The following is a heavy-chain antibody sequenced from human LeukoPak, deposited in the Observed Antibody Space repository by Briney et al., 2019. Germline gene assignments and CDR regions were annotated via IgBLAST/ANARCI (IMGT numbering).Heavy chain of an antibody. V-gene: IGHV1-18*01. CDR2: INSYNWAR. CDR1: GYTSTSNA. CDR3: ARIQGSLGGFDS. D-gene: IGHD1-26*01. Sequence: ASVNVSCKTSGYTSTSNAITWVRQAPGQGLEWIGWINSYNWARDSAQRFQDRVTMPTDKSTRTAHMELNSLRSDDTAVYYCARIQGSLGGFDSWGQGALVTVSS. J-gene: IGHJ4*02.